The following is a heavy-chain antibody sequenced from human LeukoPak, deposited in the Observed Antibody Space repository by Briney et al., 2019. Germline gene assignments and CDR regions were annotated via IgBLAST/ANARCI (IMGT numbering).Heavy chain of an antibody. CDR3: ARDHYYDSSGYYNWFDP. D-gene: IGHD3-22*01. J-gene: IGHJ5*02. Sequence: SQTLSLTCTVSGGSISCGRYYCSWGRQPAGKGLVLLGHFYTCGSTNYNPSLKSRVTISVDTSKNQFSLKLSSVTAADTAVYYCARDHYYDSSGYYNWFDPWGQGTLVTVSS. V-gene: IGHV4-61*09. CDR2: FYTCGST. CDR1: GGSISCGRYY.